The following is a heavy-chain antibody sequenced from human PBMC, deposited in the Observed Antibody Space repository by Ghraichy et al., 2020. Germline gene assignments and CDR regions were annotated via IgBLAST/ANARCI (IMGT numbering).Heavy chain of an antibody. CDR1: EFTFSTYA. J-gene: IGHJ3*02. CDR3: ARDGYYYGSGSYWGPHI. Sequence: GGSLRLSCAASEFTFSTYAMHWVRQAPGKGLEWVAVISYDGSNKYYADSVKGRFTISRDNSKNTLYLQMNSLRAEDTAVYYCARDGYYYGSGSYWGPHICGQGTMVTVSS. V-gene: IGHV3-30-3*01. CDR2: ISYDGSNK. D-gene: IGHD3-10*01.